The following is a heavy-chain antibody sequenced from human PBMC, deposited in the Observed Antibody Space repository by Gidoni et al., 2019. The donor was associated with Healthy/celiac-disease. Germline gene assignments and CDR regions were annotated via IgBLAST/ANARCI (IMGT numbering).Heavy chain of an antibody. D-gene: IGHD6-19*01. CDR1: GGTFSSYA. CDR3: ARGEYSSGWYWFDP. V-gene: IGHV1-69*01. Sequence: QVQLVQSGAEVQKPGSSVKVSCQASGGTFSSYAISWVRQAPGQGLDWMGGIIPIFGTANDAQKVQGRVTITADESTSTAYMELSSLRSEDTAVYYCARGEYSSGWYWFDPWGQGTLVTVSS. CDR2: IIPIFGTA. J-gene: IGHJ5*02.